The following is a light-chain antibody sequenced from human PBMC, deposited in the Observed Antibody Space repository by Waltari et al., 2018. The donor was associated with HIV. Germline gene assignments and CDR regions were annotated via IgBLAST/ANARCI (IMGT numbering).Light chain of an antibody. CDR2: KAS. Sequence: DIQMTQSPSTLSASVGDRVTITCRASQSIGNWLAWYQQKPGRAPKVLIYKASSLQSGVPSRFSGRGFETEFTLTISSLHPDDFATYYCQQISSASRTFGGGTKVEIK. CDR3: QQISSASRT. J-gene: IGKJ4*01. V-gene: IGKV1-5*03. CDR1: QSIGNW.